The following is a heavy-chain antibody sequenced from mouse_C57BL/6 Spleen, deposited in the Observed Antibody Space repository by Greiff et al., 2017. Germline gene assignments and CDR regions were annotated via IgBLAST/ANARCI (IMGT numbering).Heavy chain of an antibody. CDR1: GYTFTSYW. V-gene: IGHV1-69*01. CDR2: IDPSDSYT. D-gene: IGHD1-1*01. CDR3: ARGGLRIFDV. Sequence: VQLQQPGAELVMPGASVKLSCKASGYTFTSYWMHWVKQRPGQGLEWIGEIDPSDSYTNYNQKFKGKSTLTVDKSSSTAYMQLSSLTSEDSAVYYCARGGLRIFDVWGTGTTVTVPS. J-gene: IGHJ1*03.